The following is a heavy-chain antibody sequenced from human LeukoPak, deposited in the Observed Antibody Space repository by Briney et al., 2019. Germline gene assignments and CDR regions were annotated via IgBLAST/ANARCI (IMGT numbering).Heavy chain of an antibody. V-gene: IGHV3-23*01. CDR1: GYTFSNYA. CDR3: AKDYYDSSGCD. CDR2: ISGSGGST. D-gene: IGHD3-22*01. Sequence: SGGSLRLSCAASGYTFSNYAMTWVRQAPGKGLEWVSAISGSGGSTYYADSVKGRFTISRDNSKNTLYLQMNSLRAEDTAVYYCAKDYYDSSGCDWGRGTLVTVSS. J-gene: IGHJ4*02.